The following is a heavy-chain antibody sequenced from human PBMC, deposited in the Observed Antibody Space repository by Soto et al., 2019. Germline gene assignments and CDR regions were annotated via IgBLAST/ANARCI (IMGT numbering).Heavy chain of an antibody. CDR3: AQVPARVATPAEYFQH. Sequence: GGSLRLSCAASGFTFSSYAMSWVRQAPGKGLEWVSAISGSGGSTYYADSVKGRFTISRDNSKNTLYLQMNSLRAEDTAVYYCAQVPARVATPAEYFQHWGQGTLVTVSS. D-gene: IGHD5-12*01. CDR2: ISGSGGST. J-gene: IGHJ1*01. CDR1: GFTFSSYA. V-gene: IGHV3-23*01.